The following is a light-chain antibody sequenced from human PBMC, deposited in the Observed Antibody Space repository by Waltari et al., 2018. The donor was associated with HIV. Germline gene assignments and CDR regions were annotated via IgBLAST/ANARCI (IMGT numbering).Light chain of an antibody. CDR3: MQALQTPWT. Sequence: DIVMTQSPLSLSVNPGEPASISCRSGQSLLHSNGYNYLDWYLQKPGQSPQLLIYLGSNRASGVPDRFTGSGSGTDFTLKISRVEAEDVGVYYCMQALQTPWTFGQGTKVEIK. V-gene: IGKV2-28*01. CDR1: QSLLHSNGYNY. J-gene: IGKJ1*01. CDR2: LGS.